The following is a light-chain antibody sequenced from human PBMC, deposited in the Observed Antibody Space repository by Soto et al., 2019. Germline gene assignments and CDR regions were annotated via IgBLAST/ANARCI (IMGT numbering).Light chain of an antibody. J-gene: IGKJ3*01. V-gene: IGKV3-20*01. CDR2: GAF. Sequence: IDLMNSPGSLSLSLGERATLSCRAGQSVSSGYLAWYQQKPGQAPRLLIYGAFTRAPGIPDRFSGSGSGTDFTLTFSSLQPEDFAVYYCQQYSDSPATFGPGTKVDIK. CDR1: QSVSSGY. CDR3: QQYSDSPAT.